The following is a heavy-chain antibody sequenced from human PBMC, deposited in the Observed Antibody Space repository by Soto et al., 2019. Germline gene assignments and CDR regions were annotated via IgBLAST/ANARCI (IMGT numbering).Heavy chain of an antibody. Sequence: EVQLVESGGGLVQPGGSLRLSCAASGFTFSDHYMDWVRQAPGKGLEWVGRTRNKANSYSTEYAASVRGRFTISRDESKNSLYLQINSLKTEDTAVYYCVRTSHYGSGSWNFDYWGQGTLVTVSS. CDR3: VRTSHYGSGSWNFDY. CDR1: GFTFSDHY. V-gene: IGHV3-72*01. D-gene: IGHD3-10*01. J-gene: IGHJ4*02. CDR2: TRNKANSYST.